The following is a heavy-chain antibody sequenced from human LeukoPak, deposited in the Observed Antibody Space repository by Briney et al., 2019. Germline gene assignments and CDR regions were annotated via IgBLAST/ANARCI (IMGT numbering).Heavy chain of an antibody. CDR2: ISSSSSSYI. CDR1: GFTFSSYN. J-gene: IGHJ6*04. V-gene: IGHV3-21*01. CDR3: ARDIKGYSYIGMDV. D-gene: IGHD5-18*01. Sequence: GGSLRLSCVASGFTFSSYNMNWVRQAPGKGLEWISSISSSSSSYIYYAGSVKGRFTISRDNAKNSLYLQMNGLRAEDTAVYYCARDIKGYSYIGMDVWGKGSTVTVSS.